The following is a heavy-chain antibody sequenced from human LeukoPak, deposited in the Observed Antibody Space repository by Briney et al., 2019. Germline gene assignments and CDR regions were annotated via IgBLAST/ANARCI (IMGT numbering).Heavy chain of an antibody. Sequence: GESLKISCTGSGYNFTNYWIGWVRQMPGKGLEWVGIIYPGDSDTRYSPSFQGQVTISADKSISPAYLQWSSLKASDTAIYYCSRQVGTRGSPFDYWGQGTLVTVSS. CDR3: SRQVGTRGSPFDY. J-gene: IGHJ4*02. D-gene: IGHD1-26*01. V-gene: IGHV5-51*01. CDR1: GYNFTNYW. CDR2: IYPGDSDT.